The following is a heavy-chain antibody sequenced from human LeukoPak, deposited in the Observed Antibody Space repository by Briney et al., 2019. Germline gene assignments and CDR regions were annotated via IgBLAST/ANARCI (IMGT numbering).Heavy chain of an antibody. J-gene: IGHJ4*02. CDR2: IKSKTDGGTT. V-gene: IGHV3-15*01. D-gene: IGHD3-9*01. CDR3: TTFAYYDILTGYFDY. Sequence: GGSLRLSCVASGFTFYNYAMSWVRQAPGKGLEWVGRIKSKTDGGTTDYAAPVKGRFTISRDDSKNTLYLQMNSLKTEDTAVYYCTTFAYYDILTGYFDYWGQGTLVTVSS. CDR1: GFTFYNYA.